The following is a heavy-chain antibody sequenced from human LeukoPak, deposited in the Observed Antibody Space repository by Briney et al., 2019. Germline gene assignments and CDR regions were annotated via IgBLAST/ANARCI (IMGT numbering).Heavy chain of an antibody. Sequence: GGSLRLSCAASGFTFSGSAMHWVRQASGKGLEWVGRIRSKANSYATAYAASVKGRFTISRDDSKNTAYLQMNSLRPEDTAVYYCAARRLTVTTEIDYWGQGTLVTVSS. CDR3: AARRLTVTTEIDY. D-gene: IGHD4-17*01. CDR2: IRSKANSYAT. V-gene: IGHV3-73*01. CDR1: GFTFSGSA. J-gene: IGHJ4*02.